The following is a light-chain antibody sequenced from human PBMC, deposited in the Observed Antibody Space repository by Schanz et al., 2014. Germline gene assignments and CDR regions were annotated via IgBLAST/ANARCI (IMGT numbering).Light chain of an antibody. CDR3: SSYVGSRNVV. J-gene: IGLJ2*01. V-gene: IGLV2-8*01. CDR1: SSDVGGYNY. CDR2: EVN. Sequence: QSALTQPPSASGSPGQSVTISCTGTSSDVGGYNYVSWYQQHPGKAPKLMIYEVNKRPSGVPDRFSGSKSGDTASLTVSGLQAEDDADYYCSSYVGSRNVVFGGGTKLTVL.